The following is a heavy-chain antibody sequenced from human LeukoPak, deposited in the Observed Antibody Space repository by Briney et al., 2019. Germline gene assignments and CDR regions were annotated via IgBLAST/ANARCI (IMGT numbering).Heavy chain of an antibody. Sequence: PSQTLSLTCTVSGGSISSGGYYWSWIRQHPGKGLEWIGYIYYSGSTYYNPSLKSRVTISVDTSKNQFSLKLSSVTAADTAVYYCARDAGFGTSDAFDTWGQGTMVTVSS. V-gene: IGHV4-31*03. CDR2: IYYSGST. CDR1: GGSISSGGYY. J-gene: IGHJ3*02. D-gene: IGHD3-10*01. CDR3: ARDAGFGTSDAFDT.